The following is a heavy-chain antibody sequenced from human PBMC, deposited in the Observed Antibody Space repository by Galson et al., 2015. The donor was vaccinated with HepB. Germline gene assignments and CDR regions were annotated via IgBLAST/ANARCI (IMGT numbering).Heavy chain of an antibody. V-gene: IGHV4-39*01. D-gene: IGHD3-9*01. CDR3: ARPLGSYDFLTGHLKGWFDP. Sequence: SETLSLTCTVSGGAVSNNSYYWGWIRQPPGKGLEWIGSIYYSGSTYYNPALKSRVSISINTSKNQFSLNLTPVTAADTAVYYCARPLGSYDFLTGHLKGWFDPWGQGTLVTVSS. J-gene: IGHJ5*02. CDR2: IYYSGST. CDR1: GGAVSNNSYY.